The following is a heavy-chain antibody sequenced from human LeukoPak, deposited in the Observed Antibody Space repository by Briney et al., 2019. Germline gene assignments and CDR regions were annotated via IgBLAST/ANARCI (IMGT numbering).Heavy chain of an antibody. J-gene: IGHJ4*02. CDR1: GYTFTGYY. CDR3: ATHFSSSGYY. D-gene: IGHD3-22*01. V-gene: IGHV1-2*02. Sequence: ASVKVSCKASGYTFTGYYILWVRQAPGQGLEWMGWINPNSGGTNYAQKFQGRVTMTSDTSITTAHMELSRLRSDDTAVYYCATHFSSSGYYWGQGTLVTVSS. CDR2: INPNSGGT.